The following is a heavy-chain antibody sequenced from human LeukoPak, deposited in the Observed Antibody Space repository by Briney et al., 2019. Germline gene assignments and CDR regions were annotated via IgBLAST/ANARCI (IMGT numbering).Heavy chain of an antibody. CDR1: GYTFTGYY. CDR2: INPNGGGT. V-gene: IGHV1-2*02. Sequence: GASVTVSCTASGYTFTGYYMHWVRQAPGQGLEWMGWINPNGGGTNYAQKFQGSVTMTRDTSISTAYMELSRLRSDDTAVYYCACGVATIDVDYWGQGTLVTVSS. CDR3: ACGVATIDVDY. D-gene: IGHD5-12*01. J-gene: IGHJ4*02.